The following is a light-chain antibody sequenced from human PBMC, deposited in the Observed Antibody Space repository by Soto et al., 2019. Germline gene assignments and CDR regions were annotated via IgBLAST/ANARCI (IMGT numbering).Light chain of an antibody. J-gene: IGLJ1*01. Sequence: QSGPAQPGFVSWSPWPSNPYPCNGNNRDVGSYNLVSWYQQHPGKAPKLIIYEVSKRPSGVSNRFSGSKSGNTASLTISGLQAEDEADYYCCSYAGNSFYVIGTGTKVTVL. CDR3: CSYAGNSFYV. V-gene: IGLV2-23*02. CDR2: EVS. CDR1: NRDVGSYNL.